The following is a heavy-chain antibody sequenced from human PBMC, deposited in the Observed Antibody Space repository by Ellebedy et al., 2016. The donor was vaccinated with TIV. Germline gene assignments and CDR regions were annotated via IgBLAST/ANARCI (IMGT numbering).Heavy chain of an antibody. CDR2: ICNDGSGT. Sequence: GESLKISCAASGFTFDDYGMHWVRQAPGKGLVWVSRICNDGSGTKYADSVKGRFTVSRDNAKNMVYLQMNGLRAEDSAVYYCVRDRPHSCFDPWGQGTLVTVSS. CDR3: VRDRPHSCFDP. V-gene: IGHV3-74*01. D-gene: IGHD1-14*01. CDR1: GFTFDDYG. J-gene: IGHJ5*02.